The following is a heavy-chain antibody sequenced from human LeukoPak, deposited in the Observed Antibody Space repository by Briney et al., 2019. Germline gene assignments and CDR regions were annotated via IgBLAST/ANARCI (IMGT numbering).Heavy chain of an antibody. D-gene: IGHD6-13*01. V-gene: IGHV3-7*01. CDR1: GFTFSSYA. CDR3: ARSVWYNFDY. J-gene: IGHJ4*02. CDR2: IKQDGSEK. Sequence: GGSLRLSCAASGFTFSSYAMSWVRQAPGKGLEWVANIKQDGSEKYYVDSVKGRFTISRDNAKNSLYLQMNSLRAEDTAVYYCARSVWYNFDYWGQGTLVTVSS.